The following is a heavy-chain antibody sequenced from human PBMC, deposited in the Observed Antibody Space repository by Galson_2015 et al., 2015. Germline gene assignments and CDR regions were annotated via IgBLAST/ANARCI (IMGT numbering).Heavy chain of an antibody. Sequence: QSGAEVKKPGESLKISCTASGYTFTSYGISWVRQAPGQGLEWMGWISAYNGNTNYAQKLQGRVTMTTDTSTSTAYMELRSLRSDDTAVYYCARRLTDYYDSSGYHDYWGQGTLVTVSS. CDR3: ARRLTDYYDSSGYHDY. CDR2: ISAYNGNT. J-gene: IGHJ4*02. D-gene: IGHD3-22*01. CDR1: GYTFTSYG. V-gene: IGHV1-18*01.